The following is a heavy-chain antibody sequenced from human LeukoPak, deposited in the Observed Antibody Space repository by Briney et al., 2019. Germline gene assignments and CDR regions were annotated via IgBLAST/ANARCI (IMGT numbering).Heavy chain of an antibody. D-gene: IGHD3/OR15-3a*01. CDR1: GSNFTTYG. V-gene: IGHV3-33*01. CDR3: ARGGRGASNWTPYNWFDP. Sequence: GGSLRLSCAASGSNFTTYGMHWVRQAPGKGLEWVALVWYDGTIKYYADSVKGRFTISRDNSKNTLFLQMSSLRAEDTALYYCARGGRGASNWTPYNWFDPWGQGTLVTVSS. J-gene: IGHJ5*02. CDR2: VWYDGTIK.